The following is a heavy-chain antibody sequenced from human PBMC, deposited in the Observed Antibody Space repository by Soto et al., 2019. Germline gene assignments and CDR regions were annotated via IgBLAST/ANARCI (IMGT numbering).Heavy chain of an antibody. D-gene: IGHD2-2*01. CDR3: AKDIYASDTSLPDY. Sequence: EVQLVESGGGLVQPGRSLRLSCAASGFTFDDYAMHWVRQAPGKGLEWVSGISWNSGSIGYADSVKGRFTISRANAKNSLYLQMNSLRAEDTALYYCAKDIYASDTSLPDYWGQGTLVTVSS. J-gene: IGHJ4*02. CDR2: ISWNSGSI. CDR1: GFTFDDYA. V-gene: IGHV3-9*01.